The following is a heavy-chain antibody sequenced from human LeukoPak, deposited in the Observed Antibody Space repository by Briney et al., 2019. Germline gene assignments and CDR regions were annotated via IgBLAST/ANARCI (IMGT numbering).Heavy chain of an antibody. J-gene: IGHJ5*02. D-gene: IGHD2-15*01. CDR2: IYSGGST. CDR1: GFTVSSNY. Sequence: GGSLRLSCAASGFTVSSNYMSWVRQAPGKGLEWVSVIYSGGSTYYADSVKGRFTISRDNSKNTLYLRMNNLTPEDTALYYCAKGLHTSSWYGNWFDPWGQGTLVTVSS. V-gene: IGHV3-66*02. CDR3: AKGLHTSSWYGNWFDP.